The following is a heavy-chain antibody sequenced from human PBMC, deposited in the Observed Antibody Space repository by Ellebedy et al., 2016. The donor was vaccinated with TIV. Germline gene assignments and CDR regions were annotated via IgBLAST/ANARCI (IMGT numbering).Heavy chain of an antibody. V-gene: IGHV3-33*08. CDR2: IWFDGSNE. CDR1: GFTFSNYA. D-gene: IGHD2-21*02. J-gene: IGHJ5*02. Sequence: PGGSLRLSCAASGFTFSNYAMSWVRQAPGKGLEWVALIWFDGSNEHYADSVKGRFTISRDNSRNTLYLQMNNLKAEDSAIYYCGRDGVTGNGRWDWLDPWGQGTLVTVSS. CDR3: GRDGVTGNGRWDWLDP.